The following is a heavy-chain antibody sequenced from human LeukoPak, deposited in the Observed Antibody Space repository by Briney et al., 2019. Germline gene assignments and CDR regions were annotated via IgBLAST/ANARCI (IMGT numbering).Heavy chain of an antibody. CDR2: IFVGSGNT. CDR3: AGNPGGYDILTGPNFDY. V-gene: IGHV1-58*01. D-gene: IGHD3-9*01. Sequence: GTSVKVSCKASGFTFTSSAVQWVRQARGQPLEWIGWIFVGSGNTNYAQKFQERVTITRDMSTSTAYMELGSLRSEDTAVYYCAGNPGGYDILTGPNFDYWGQGTLVTVSS. J-gene: IGHJ4*02. CDR1: GFTFTSSA.